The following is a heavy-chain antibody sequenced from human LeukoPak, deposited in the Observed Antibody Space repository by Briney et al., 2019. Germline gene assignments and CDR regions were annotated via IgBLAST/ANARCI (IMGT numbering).Heavy chain of an antibody. J-gene: IGHJ6*02. CDR3: AREYCSGGSCYFSMDV. D-gene: IGHD2-15*01. V-gene: IGHV3-7*01. Sequence: GGSLRLSCAASGFTFSSYWMSWVRQAPGKGLEWVANIKQDGSEKYYVDSVKGRFTISRDNAKDSLYLQMNSLRAEDTAVYDCAREYCSGGSCYFSMDVWGQGTTVTVSS. CDR2: IKQDGSEK. CDR1: GFTFSSYW.